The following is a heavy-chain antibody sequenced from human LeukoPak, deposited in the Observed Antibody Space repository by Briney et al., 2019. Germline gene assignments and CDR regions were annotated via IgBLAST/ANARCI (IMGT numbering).Heavy chain of an antibody. Sequence: GGSLKLSCAASGFTFSNYGMHWVRQAPGKGLEWVTFIRYDGSDKYYADSVKGRFTISRDNSKNMLYLRMNSLRAEDTAVYYCAKDSWEVGATSEIDYWGQGTLGTVS. CDR2: IRYDGSDK. CDR3: AKDSWEVGATSEIDY. D-gene: IGHD1-26*01. V-gene: IGHV3-30*02. CDR1: GFTFSNYG. J-gene: IGHJ4*02.